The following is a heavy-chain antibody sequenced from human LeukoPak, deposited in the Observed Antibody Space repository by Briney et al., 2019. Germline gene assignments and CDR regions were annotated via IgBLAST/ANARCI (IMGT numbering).Heavy chain of an antibody. J-gene: IGHJ5*02. CDR2: IDRPAKSYAT. Sequence: GGSLKLSCAASGFTLSDSAIHWVRQASGKGLEWVVLIDRPAKSYATAYGASVGGRFTISRDDSKNTAYLQMDSLKTEDTALYYCTRDRGTYNWLDPWGQGTLVTVSS. CDR1: GFTLSDSA. V-gene: IGHV3-73*01. CDR3: TRDRGTYNWLDP. D-gene: IGHD1-26*01.